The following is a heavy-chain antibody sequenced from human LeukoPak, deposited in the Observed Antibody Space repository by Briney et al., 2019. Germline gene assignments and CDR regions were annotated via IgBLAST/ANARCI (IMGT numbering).Heavy chain of an antibody. CDR2: ISGSGGST. Sequence: HAGGSLRLSCAASRFTFSSYAMSWVRQAPGKGLEWVSAISGSGGSTYYADSVKGRFTISRDNSKNTLYLQMNSLRAEDTAVYYCANHPSPAARPTGFDPGGQETLVPVSS. CDR3: ANHPSPAARPTGFDP. CDR1: RFTFSSYA. J-gene: IGHJ5*02. D-gene: IGHD6-6*01. V-gene: IGHV3-23*01.